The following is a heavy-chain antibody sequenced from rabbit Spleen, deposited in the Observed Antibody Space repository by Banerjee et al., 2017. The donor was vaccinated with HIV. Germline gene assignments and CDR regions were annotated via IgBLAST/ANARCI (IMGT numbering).Heavy chain of an antibody. CDR3: ARGSTNSAYASAT. V-gene: IGHV1S40*01. CDR2: IYSSSGST. CDR1: GIDFSSYYY. J-gene: IGHJ4*01. D-gene: IGHD6-1*01. Sequence: QSLEESGGDLVKPGASLTLTCTASGIDFSSYYYMCWVRQAPGKGLELIACIYSSSGSTYYASWAKGRFTISKTSSTTVTLQMTSLTAADTATYFCARGSTNSAYASATWGQGTLVTVS.